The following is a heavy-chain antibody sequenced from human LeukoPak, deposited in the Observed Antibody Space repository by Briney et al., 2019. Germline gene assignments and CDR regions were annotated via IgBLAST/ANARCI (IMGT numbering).Heavy chain of an antibody. J-gene: IGHJ3*02. V-gene: IGHV3-23*01. CDR1: GFTFGSYS. CDR3: TKDIGIVAHDASDI. Sequence: PGGSLRLSCAASGFTFGSYSMNWVRQTPGKGLEWVSSISGSGGSTFYAASVKGRFTISRDNSKTKVYLQMNSLRAEDTAVYYCTKDIGIVAHDASDIWGQGTMVTVSS. D-gene: IGHD5-12*01. CDR2: ISGSGGST.